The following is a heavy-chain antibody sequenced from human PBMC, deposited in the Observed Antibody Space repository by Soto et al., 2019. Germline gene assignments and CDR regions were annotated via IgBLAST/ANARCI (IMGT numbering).Heavy chain of an antibody. CDR2: IWSDASNK. CDR3: AIVGFNKPGFDCGMGV. CDR1: GFRFSNHG. Sequence: GGSLRLSCAASGFRFSNHGMHWVRQAPGKGLEWVAAIWSDASNKYYADSGKGRFTISRDNSKNTLYLQMNTLRAEDTAVYYCAIVGFNKPGFDCGMGVWGQGKWVAVSS. V-gene: IGHV3-33*03. J-gene: IGHJ6*02. D-gene: IGHD6-25*01.